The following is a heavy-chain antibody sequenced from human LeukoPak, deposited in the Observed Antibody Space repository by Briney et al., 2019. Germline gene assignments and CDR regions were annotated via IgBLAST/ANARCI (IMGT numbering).Heavy chain of an antibody. CDR1: GGSISSYY. Sequence: SETLSLTCTVSGGSISSYYWSWIRQPPGRGLEWIGYIYYSGSTNYNPSLKSRVTISVDTSKNQFSLKLSSVTAADTAVYYCARAWVGATGWFDPWGQGTLVTVSS. V-gene: IGHV4-59*08. J-gene: IGHJ5*02. CDR3: ARAWVGATGWFDP. CDR2: IYYSGST. D-gene: IGHD1-26*01.